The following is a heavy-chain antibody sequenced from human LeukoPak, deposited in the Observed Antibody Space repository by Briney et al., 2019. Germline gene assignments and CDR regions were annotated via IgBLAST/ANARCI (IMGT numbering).Heavy chain of an antibody. Sequence: WASVKVSCKASGGTFSSYAISWVRQAPGQGLEWMGGIIPIFGTANYAQKFQGRVTITADESTSTAYMELSSLRSEDTAVYYCASQPATAAGTFDYWGQGTLVTVSS. CDR1: GGTFSSYA. CDR3: ASQPATAAGTFDY. CDR2: IIPIFGTA. J-gene: IGHJ4*02. D-gene: IGHD6-13*01. V-gene: IGHV1-69*13.